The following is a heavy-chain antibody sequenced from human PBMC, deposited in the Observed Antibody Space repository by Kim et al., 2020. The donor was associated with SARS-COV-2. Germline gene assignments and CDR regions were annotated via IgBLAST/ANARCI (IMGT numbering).Heavy chain of an antibody. V-gene: IGHV3-7*01. D-gene: IGHD3-16*01. CDR2: INQDGSEK. CDR1: GFTFSGYW. J-gene: IGHJ4*02. Sequence: GGSLRLSCVTSGFTFSGYWMNWVRQAPGRGPKWVANINQDGSEKYYVDSVKGRFTISRDNAKNSLYLQVSSLRGDDTAVYYCARDVWGGTFDCWGQGTLVSVSS. CDR3: ARDVWGGTFDC.